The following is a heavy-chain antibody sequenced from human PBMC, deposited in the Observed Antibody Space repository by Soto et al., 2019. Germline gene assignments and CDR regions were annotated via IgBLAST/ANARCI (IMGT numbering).Heavy chain of an antibody. Sequence: QVQLQESGPGLVKPSQTLSLTCTVSGGSISSGGTGSYWTWIRQLPGKGLEWIGYIYYTGNTYYNPSLTSRTTISIDTSENQFSLKLTSVTAADTAVYFCASGHDAYKVRYWGQGTLVTVSS. D-gene: IGHD1-1*01. CDR2: IYYTGNT. CDR3: ASGHDAYKVRY. CDR1: GGSISSGGTGSY. J-gene: IGHJ4*02. V-gene: IGHV4-31*03.